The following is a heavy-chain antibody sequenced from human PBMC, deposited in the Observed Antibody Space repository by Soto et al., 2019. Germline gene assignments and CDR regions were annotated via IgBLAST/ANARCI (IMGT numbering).Heavy chain of an antibody. V-gene: IGHV3-15*01. CDR3: TTDEIGFFDY. CDR2: IKSQTDGGTT. Sequence: EVQLLESGGGLVKPGGSLRLSCAASGFTFSNAWMSSVRQAPGKRLEWVGRIKSQTDGGTTDYAAPVKGRFTISRDDSKNTLYLQMNSLTTEDTAVYYCTTDEIGFFDYWGQGTLVTVSS. J-gene: IGHJ4*02. CDR1: GFTFSNAW.